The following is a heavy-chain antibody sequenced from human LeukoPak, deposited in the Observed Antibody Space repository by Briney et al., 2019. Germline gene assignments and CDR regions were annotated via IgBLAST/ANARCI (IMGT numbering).Heavy chain of an antibody. CDR3: AKGYDSSGYHYDHEYFQH. D-gene: IGHD3-22*01. V-gene: IGHV3-9*01. CDR1: GLTFDDYA. CDR2: ISWNSGSI. Sequence: GRSLRLSCAASGLTFDDYAMHWVRQAPGKGLEWVSGISWNSGSIGYADSVKGRFTISRGNAKNSLYLQMNSLRAEDTALYYCAKGYDSSGYHYDHEYFQHWGQGTLVTVSS. J-gene: IGHJ1*01.